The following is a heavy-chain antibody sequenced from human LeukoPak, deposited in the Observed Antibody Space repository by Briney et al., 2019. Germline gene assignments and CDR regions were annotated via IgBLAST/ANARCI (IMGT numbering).Heavy chain of an antibody. CDR2: ISGSGEGT. D-gene: IGHD4/OR15-4a*01. CDR3: TSDYGLYYYYMAL. J-gene: IGHJ6*03. V-gene: IGHV3-23*01. Sequence: GGSLRLSCAGSDYAFYSYAMTWVRQAPGKGLEWVSAISGSGEGTYYSDSVKGRFTISRDNSKDVLYLQMNDLRAEGTAVYYCTSDYGLYYYYMALWGKGTTVTVS. CDR1: DYAFYSYA.